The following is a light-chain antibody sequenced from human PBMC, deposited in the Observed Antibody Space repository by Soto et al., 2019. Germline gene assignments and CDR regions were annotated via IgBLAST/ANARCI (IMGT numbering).Light chain of an antibody. V-gene: IGLV2-8*01. Sequence: QSALTQPPSASGSPGQSVAISCTGTSSDVGGYNYVSWYQQHPGKAPKLMIYEVNKRPLGVPDRFSGSKSGNTASLTVSGLRAEDEADYYCSSYAGSSNVFGTGTKVTVL. CDR1: SSDVGGYNY. CDR2: EVN. CDR3: SSYAGSSNV. J-gene: IGLJ1*01.